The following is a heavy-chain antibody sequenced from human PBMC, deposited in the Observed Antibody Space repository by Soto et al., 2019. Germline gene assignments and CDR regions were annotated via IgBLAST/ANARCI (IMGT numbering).Heavy chain of an antibody. CDR2: MSYTGNT. Sequence: SETLSLTCTVSGGSISGSFWSWIRQPPGKGLEWIGCMSYTGNTNYNPSLTSRVSISVDTTKNQFSLNLNSVTAADTAVYYCARADTTIVPLAQWGQGTLVTVSS. V-gene: IGHV4-59*01. J-gene: IGHJ4*02. CDR1: GGSISGSF. D-gene: IGHD2-21*01. CDR3: ARADTTIVPLAQ.